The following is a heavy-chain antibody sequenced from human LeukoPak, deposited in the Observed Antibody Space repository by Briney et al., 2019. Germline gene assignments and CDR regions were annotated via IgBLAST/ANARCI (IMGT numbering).Heavy chain of an antibody. CDR1: GFTFSSYA. D-gene: IGHD3-9*01. Sequence: GGSLRLSCAASGFTFSSYAMIWVRQAPGKGLEWVSVISGSGGSTYYADPVKGRFTISRDNSKNTLYLQMSSLGAEDMAVYYCAKASGEYDILTGDGCYICVQGTMVSVSS. CDR2: ISGSGGST. V-gene: IGHV3-23*01. J-gene: IGHJ3*02. CDR3: AKASGEYDILTGDGCYI.